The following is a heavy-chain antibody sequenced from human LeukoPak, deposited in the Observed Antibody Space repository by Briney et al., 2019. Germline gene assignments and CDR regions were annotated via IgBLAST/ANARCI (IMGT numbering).Heavy chain of an antibody. D-gene: IGHD6-13*01. CDR2: ISGSGGST. Sequence: GGSLRLSCAASGFTFRNYAMSWVRQAPGKGLEWVSGISGSGGSTYYADSVKGRFPISRDNSKNTLYLQMDSLRAEDTAVYFCAKDPRTAAAYYFDYWGQGILVTVSS. CDR1: GFTFRNYA. J-gene: IGHJ4*02. V-gene: IGHV3-23*01. CDR3: AKDPRTAAAYYFDY.